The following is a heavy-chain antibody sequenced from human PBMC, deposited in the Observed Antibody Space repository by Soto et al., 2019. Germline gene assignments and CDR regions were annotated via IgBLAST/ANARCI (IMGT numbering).Heavy chain of an antibody. Sequence: GSGPTLVNPTQTLTLTCTFSGFSLSTSGMCVSWIRQPPGKALEWLALIDWDDDKYYSTSLKTRLTISKDTSKNQVVLTMTNMDPVDTATYYCARPTTTVKKCDAFDIWGQGTTVTVSS. V-gene: IGHV2-70*01. CDR3: ARPTTTVKKCDAFDI. CDR2: IDWDDDK. J-gene: IGHJ3*02. D-gene: IGHD4-17*01. CDR1: GFSLSTSGMC.